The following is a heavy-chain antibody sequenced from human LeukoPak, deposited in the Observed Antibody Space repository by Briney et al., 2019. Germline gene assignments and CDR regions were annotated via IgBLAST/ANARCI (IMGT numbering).Heavy chain of an antibody. CDR3: ARDDCSSISCYHNWFDP. J-gene: IGHJ5*02. D-gene: IGHD2-2*01. V-gene: IGHV3-7*01. CDR2: IKQDGSEK. Sequence: GGSLRLSCAASGFTFSSYWMSWVRQAPGKGLEWVANIKQDGSEKYYVDSVKGRFTISRDNAKNSLYLQMNSMRAEDTAVYYCARDDCSSISCYHNWFDPWGQGTLVTVSS. CDR1: GFTFSSYW.